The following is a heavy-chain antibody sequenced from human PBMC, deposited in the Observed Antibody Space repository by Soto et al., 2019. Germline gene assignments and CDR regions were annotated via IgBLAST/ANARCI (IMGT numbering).Heavy chain of an antibody. V-gene: IGHV2-5*02. CDR3: THLYNYGTYSFDY. J-gene: IGHJ4*01. CDR1: GFSLSTSGVG. D-gene: IGHD5-18*01. CDR2: IYWDDDK. Sequence: QITLKESGPTLVKPTHTLTLNCTFSGFSLSTSGVGVGWIRQPPGKALEWLALIYWDDDKQYTPSLKSQHPITKDTSKKPVVLTMTNRDPVDTATYYCTHLYNYGTYSFDYCGHGPLLTVSS.